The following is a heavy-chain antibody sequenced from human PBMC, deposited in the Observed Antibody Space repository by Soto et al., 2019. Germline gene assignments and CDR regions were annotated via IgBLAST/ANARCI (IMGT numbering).Heavy chain of an antibody. D-gene: IGHD5-18*01. CDR3: ARDTAMVVQGAPIDY. J-gene: IGHJ4*02. CDR2: ISAYNGNT. V-gene: IGHV1-18*01. Sequence: QVQLVQSGAEVKKPGASVKVSCKASGYTFTSYGISWVRQAPGQGLEWMGWISAYNGNTNYAQKLQGRVTMTTDTSXXTAYMELRSLRSDDTAVYYCARDTAMVVQGAPIDYWGQGTLVTVSS. CDR1: GYTFTSYG.